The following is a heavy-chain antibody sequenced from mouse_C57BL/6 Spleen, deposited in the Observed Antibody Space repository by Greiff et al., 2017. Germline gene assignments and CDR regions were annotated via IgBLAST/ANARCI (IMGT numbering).Heavy chain of an antibody. Sequence: QVQLQQSGPGLVQPSQSLSITCTVSGFSLTSYGVHWVRQSPGKGLEWLGVIWSGGSTDYNADFISRLSISKDNSKSQVFFKMNSLQANDTAIYYCAGNENYDYRHYAMDYWGQGTSVTVSS. CDR3: AGNENYDYRHYAMDY. J-gene: IGHJ4*01. V-gene: IGHV2-2*02. CDR1: GFSLTSYG. D-gene: IGHD2-4*01. CDR2: IWSGGST.